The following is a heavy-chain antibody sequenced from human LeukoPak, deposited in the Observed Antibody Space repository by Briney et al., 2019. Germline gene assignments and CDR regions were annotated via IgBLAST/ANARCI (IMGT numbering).Heavy chain of an antibody. CDR2: ISAYNGNT. V-gene: IGHV1-18*01. J-gene: IGHJ4*02. CDR3: ARGLSCSGNTCYAAHFDS. D-gene: IGHD2-15*01. CDR1: GYTFTSYG. Sequence: GASVKVSCKASGYTFTSYGISWVRQAPGQGLEWMGWISAYNGNTNYAQKLQGRVTMTRDTSTSTAYMELRSLRSDDTAVYYCARGLSCSGNTCYAAHFDSWGQGTLVTVSS.